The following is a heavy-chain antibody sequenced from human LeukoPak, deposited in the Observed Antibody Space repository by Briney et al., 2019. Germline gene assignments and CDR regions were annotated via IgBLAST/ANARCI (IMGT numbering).Heavy chain of an antibody. V-gene: IGHV1-18*01. D-gene: IGHD2-2*01. CDR1: GYTFTSYG. CDR3: ARRKDDIVVVPAANRGFDY. Sequence: ASVKVSCKASGYTFTSYGISWVRQAPGQGLEWMGWISVYNGNTNYAQKLQGRVTMTTDTPTSTAYMELRSLRSDDTAVYYCARRKDDIVVVPAANRGFDYWGQGTLVTVSS. J-gene: IGHJ4*02. CDR2: ISVYNGNT.